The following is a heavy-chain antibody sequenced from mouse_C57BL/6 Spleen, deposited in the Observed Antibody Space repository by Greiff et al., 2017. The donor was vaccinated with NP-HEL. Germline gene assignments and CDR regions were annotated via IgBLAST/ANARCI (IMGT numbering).Heavy chain of an antibody. CDR3: ARSGQLGRVDY. CDR2: IYPGDGDT. J-gene: IGHJ2*01. V-gene: IGHV1-82*01. Sequence: QVQLQQSGPELVKPGASVKISCKASGYAFSSSWMNWVKQRPGKGLEWIGRIYPGDGDTTYNGKFKGKATLTADKSSSTAYMQLSSLTSEDSAVYFCARSGQLGRVDYWGQGTTLTVSS. CDR1: GYAFSSSW. D-gene: IGHD4-1*02.